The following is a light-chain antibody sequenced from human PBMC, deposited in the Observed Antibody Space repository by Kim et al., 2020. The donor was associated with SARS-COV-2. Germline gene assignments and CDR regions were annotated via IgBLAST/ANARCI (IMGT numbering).Light chain of an antibody. CDR3: QQYNSDSCA. Sequence: ASIGDRVTITCRASQSISSWLAWYQQKPGKAPKLLMYKASVLESGVPSRFSGSGSGTEFTLTISSLQPDDFATYYCQQYNSDSCAFGQGTKVDIK. CDR1: QSISSW. V-gene: IGKV1-5*03. J-gene: IGKJ1*01. CDR2: KAS.